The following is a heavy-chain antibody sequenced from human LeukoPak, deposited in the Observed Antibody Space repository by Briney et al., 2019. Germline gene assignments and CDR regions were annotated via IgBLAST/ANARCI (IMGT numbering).Heavy chain of an antibody. V-gene: IGHV4-4*07. J-gene: IGHJ2*01. D-gene: IGHD4-17*01. CDR3: ARDFDYGDYQTDLWYFDL. CDR2: IYISGST. Sequence: SETLSLTFTVPRGSIISYYWSWIRPPAAKGLEWIGRIYISGSTNYNPSLKSRVTMSVDTSKNQFSLKLSSVTAAETAVYYCARDFDYGDYQTDLWYFDLWGRGTLVTVSS. CDR1: RGSIISYY.